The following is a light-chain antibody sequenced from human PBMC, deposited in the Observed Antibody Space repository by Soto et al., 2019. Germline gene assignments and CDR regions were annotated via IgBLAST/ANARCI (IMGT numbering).Light chain of an antibody. CDR1: QSVSSDH. Sequence: EIVLTQSPGTLSLSPGERATLSCRASQSVSSDHLAWYQQKPGQAPRLLIYGASSRATGIPDRFSGSGSGTDFTLNISRLEPEDFAVYYCQQYGNSLSFTFGPGTKVDIK. V-gene: IGKV3-20*01. J-gene: IGKJ3*01. CDR3: QQYGNSLSFT. CDR2: GAS.